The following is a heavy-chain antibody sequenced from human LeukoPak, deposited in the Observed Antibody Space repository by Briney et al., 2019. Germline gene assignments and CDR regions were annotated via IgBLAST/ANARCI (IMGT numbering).Heavy chain of an antibody. Sequence: GGSLRLSCAASGFTVSSNYMSWVRQAPGKGLEWVSVIYSGGSTYYADSVKGRFTISRDNSKNTLYLQMNSLRAEDTAVYYCARVTPLSLYSSGWYFDYWGQGTLVTVSP. J-gene: IGHJ4*02. CDR2: IYSGGST. CDR1: GFTVSSNY. V-gene: IGHV3-66*01. D-gene: IGHD6-19*01. CDR3: ARVTPLSLYSSGWYFDY.